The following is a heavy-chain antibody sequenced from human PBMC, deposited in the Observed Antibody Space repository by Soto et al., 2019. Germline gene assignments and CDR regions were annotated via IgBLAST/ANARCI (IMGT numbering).Heavy chain of an antibody. V-gene: IGHV1-69*01. J-gene: IGHJ6*02. Sequence: QVQLVQSGAEVKKPGSSVKVSGKAPGGTFSSYAISWVRQAPGQGLEWMGGIIPIFGTAKYAQKFQGRVTITVDESTSTGYMELSSLTSEDTAVYYCARSQGGSSSLDIFYYCYYGMDGWGQGTTVTVSS. CDR1: GGTFSSYA. D-gene: IGHD2-15*01. CDR2: IIPIFGTA. CDR3: ARSQGGSSSLDIFYYCYYGMDG.